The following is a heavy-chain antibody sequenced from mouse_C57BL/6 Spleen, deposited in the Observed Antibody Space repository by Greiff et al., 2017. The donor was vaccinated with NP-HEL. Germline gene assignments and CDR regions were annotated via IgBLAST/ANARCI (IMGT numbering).Heavy chain of an antibody. V-gene: IGHV1-53*01. CDR2: INPRHGGT. D-gene: IGHD2-12*01. Sequence: LHPPGADLLQPGASVKLSCPASGYTFPSYCMHWVKPRPGPGLSWIGNINPRHGGTTYNEKFKSTAPRTVDKSSSTAYMQLSSLTAEYSEVYYCAVVTTGAMDYWGQGTSVTVSS. CDR1: GYTFPSYC. CDR3: AVVTTGAMDY. J-gene: IGHJ4*01.